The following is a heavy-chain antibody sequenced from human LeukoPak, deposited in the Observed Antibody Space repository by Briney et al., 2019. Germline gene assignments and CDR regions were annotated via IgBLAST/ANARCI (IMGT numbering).Heavy chain of an antibody. V-gene: IGHV4-59*12. Sequence: SETLSLTCTVSGGSISSYYWSWIRQPPGKGLEWIGYIYHSGSTYYNPSLKSRVTISVDRSKNQFSLKLSSVTAADTAVYYCARRSLTAAGGLDYWGQGTLVTVSS. CDR1: GGSISSYY. CDR2: IYHSGST. CDR3: ARRSLTAAGGLDY. D-gene: IGHD6-13*01. J-gene: IGHJ4*02.